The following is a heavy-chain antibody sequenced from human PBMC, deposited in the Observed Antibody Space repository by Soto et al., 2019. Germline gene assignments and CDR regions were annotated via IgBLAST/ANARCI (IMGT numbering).Heavy chain of an antibody. CDR3: AKGPPLSNYYYYYMDV. CDR1: GFTFDDYA. Sequence: EVQLVESGGGLVQPGRSLRLSCAASGFTFDDYAMHWVWQAPGKGLEWVSGISWNSGSIGYADSVKGRFTISRDNAKNSLYLQMNSLRAEDTALYYCAKGPPLSNYYYYYMDVWGKGTTVTVSS. V-gene: IGHV3-9*01. D-gene: IGHD2-2*01. J-gene: IGHJ6*03. CDR2: ISWNSGSI.